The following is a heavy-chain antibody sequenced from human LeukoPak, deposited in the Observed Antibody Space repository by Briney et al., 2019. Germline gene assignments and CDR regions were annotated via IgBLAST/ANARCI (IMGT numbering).Heavy chain of an antibody. Sequence: GGSLRLSCVASGFTFSNDWMHWVRQAPGKGLVWVSRLYSDGSSTSYADSVKGRFTISRDNAKNTLYLQMNSLRAEDTAVYYCARDTDTVTTILDYWGQGTLVTVSS. CDR1: GFTFSNDW. V-gene: IGHV3-74*01. CDR2: LYSDGSST. J-gene: IGHJ4*02. D-gene: IGHD4-17*01. CDR3: ARDTDTVTTILDY.